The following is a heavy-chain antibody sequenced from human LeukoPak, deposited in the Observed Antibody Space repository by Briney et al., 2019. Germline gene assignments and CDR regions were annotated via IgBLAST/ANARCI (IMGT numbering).Heavy chain of an antibody. J-gene: IGHJ4*02. CDR2: IYYSGST. CDR3: ARSPGYSSGWFNY. CDR1: GGSISSYY. D-gene: IGHD6-19*01. Sequence: SETLSLTCTVSGGSISSYYWSWIRQPPGKGLEWIGYIYYSGSTNYNPSLKSRVTISVDTSNNQFSLKLSSVTAADTAVYYCARSPGYSSGWFNYWGQGTLVTVSS. V-gene: IGHV4-59*01.